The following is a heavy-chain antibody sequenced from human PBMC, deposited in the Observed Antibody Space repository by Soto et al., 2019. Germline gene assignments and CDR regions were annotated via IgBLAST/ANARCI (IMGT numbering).Heavy chain of an antibody. D-gene: IGHD6-13*01. CDR3: AKAWQLVLPYFDS. CDR1: GFTFSSYA. Sequence: EVQLLESGGGLVQPGGSLRLSCAASGFTFSSYAMSWVRQAPGKGLEWVSAISGSGGSTYYADSVKGRFTISRGNSKNTLYLQMNSLGAEDTAVYYCAKAWQLVLPYFDSWGQGTLVTVSS. CDR2: ISGSGGST. J-gene: IGHJ4*02. V-gene: IGHV3-23*01.